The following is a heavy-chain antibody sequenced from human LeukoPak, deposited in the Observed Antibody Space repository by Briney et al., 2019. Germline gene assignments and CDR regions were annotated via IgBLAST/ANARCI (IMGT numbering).Heavy chain of an antibody. CDR3: ARDCSGSRSSGWYWGL. J-gene: IGHJ4*02. CDR1: GGTFSSYA. D-gene: IGHD6-19*01. Sequence: SVKVSCTASGGTFSSYAISWVRQAPGQGLEWMGGIIPIFGTANYAQKFQGRVTITADESTSTAYMELSSLRSEDTAVYYCARDCSGSRSSGWYWGLWGQGTLVTVSS. CDR2: IIPIFGTA. V-gene: IGHV1-69*01.